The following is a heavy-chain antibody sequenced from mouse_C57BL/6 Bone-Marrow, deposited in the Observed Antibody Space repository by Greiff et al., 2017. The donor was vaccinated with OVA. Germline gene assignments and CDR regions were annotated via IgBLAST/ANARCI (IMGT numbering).Heavy chain of an antibody. CDR2: IYPGSGST. D-gene: IGHD1-1*01. Sequence: QVQLQQPGAELVKPGASVKMSCKASGYTFTSYWITWVKQRPGQGLEWIGDIYPGSGSTNYNEKFKSKATLTVDTSSSTAYMQLSSLTSEDSAVYYCAQGRDYYGSSFFDYWGQGTTLTVSS. CDR1: GYTFTSYW. CDR3: AQGRDYYGSSFFDY. V-gene: IGHV1-55*01. J-gene: IGHJ2*01.